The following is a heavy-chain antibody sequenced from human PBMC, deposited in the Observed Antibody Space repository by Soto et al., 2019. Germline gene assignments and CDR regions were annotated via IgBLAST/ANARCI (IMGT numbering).Heavy chain of an antibody. J-gene: IGHJ4*02. Sequence: QVQLVQSGAEVKKPGASVKVSCKASGYTFTSYDFNWVRQATGQGPEWLGWMNPVSGDTGYSQKLRGRANMISDPPISTADIELSSLRSEATAVYHRARAPRNWGFDCWGQGTQVTASS. CDR1: GYTFTSYD. CDR2: MNPVSGDT. D-gene: IGHD7-27*01. CDR3: ARAPRNWGFDC. V-gene: IGHV1-8*01.